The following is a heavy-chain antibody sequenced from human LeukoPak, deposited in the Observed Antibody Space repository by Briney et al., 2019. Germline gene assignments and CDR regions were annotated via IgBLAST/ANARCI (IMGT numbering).Heavy chain of an antibody. J-gene: IGHJ5*02. V-gene: IGHV3-21*04. CDR3: TTSYSGNSWYDWFGP. CDR1: GFTFSSYS. Sequence: PGGSLRLSCAASGFTFSSYSMNWVRQAPGKGLEWVSSIGSSSGYINYADSVKGRFTISRDNAKNSLYLQMNSLKTEDTALYFCTTSYSGNSWYDWFGPWGQGTLVTVSS. D-gene: IGHD6-13*01. CDR2: IGSSSGYI.